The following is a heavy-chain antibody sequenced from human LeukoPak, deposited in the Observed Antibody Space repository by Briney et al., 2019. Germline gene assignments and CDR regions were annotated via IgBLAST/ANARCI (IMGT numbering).Heavy chain of an antibody. CDR2: ISYDGSNK. CDR3: AKGADYGGNNWFDP. J-gene: IGHJ5*02. CDR1: GFTFSSYA. Sequence: GGSLRLSCAASGFTFSSYAMHWVRQAPGKGLEWVAVISYDGSNKYYADSVKGRFTISRDNSKNTLYLQMNSLRAEDTAAYYCAKGADYGGNNWFDPWGQGTLVTVSS. V-gene: IGHV3-30-3*01. D-gene: IGHD4-23*01.